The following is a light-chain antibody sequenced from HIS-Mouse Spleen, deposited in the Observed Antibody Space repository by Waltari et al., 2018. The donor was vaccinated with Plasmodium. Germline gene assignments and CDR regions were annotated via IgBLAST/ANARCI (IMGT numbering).Light chain of an antibody. Sequence: SYELTQPPSVSVSPGQTASITCPGDKLGDKYACWYQQKPGQSPVLVIYQDSKRPSGNPERFSGSNSWNTAPPTFSGTQAMDEADYYCPALDSSTVVFGGGTKLTVL. CDR2: QDS. V-gene: IGLV3-1*01. CDR3: PALDSSTVV. CDR1: KLGDKY. J-gene: IGLJ2*01.